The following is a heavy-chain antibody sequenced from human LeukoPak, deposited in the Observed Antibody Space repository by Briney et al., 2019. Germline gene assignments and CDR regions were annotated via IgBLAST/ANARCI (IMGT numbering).Heavy chain of an antibody. CDR2: IYYSGST. J-gene: IGHJ4*02. CDR3: ARNYYDFWSGYYTEYYFDY. CDR1: GGPISSGDYY. V-gene: IGHV4-30-4*01. D-gene: IGHD3-3*01. Sequence: PSETLSLTCTVSGGPISSGDYYWSWLRQPPGKGLEWIGYIYYSGSTYYNPSLKSRVTISVDTSKNQFSLKLSSVTAADTAVYYCARNYYDFWSGYYTEYYFDYWGQGTLVTVSS.